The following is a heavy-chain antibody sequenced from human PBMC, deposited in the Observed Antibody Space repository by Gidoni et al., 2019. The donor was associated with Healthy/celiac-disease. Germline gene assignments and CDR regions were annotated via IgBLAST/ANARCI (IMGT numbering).Heavy chain of an antibody. CDR1: GFTFSSYS. D-gene: IGHD1-26*01. CDR3: AGGYPSYYYMDV. CDR2: ISSSSSTI. V-gene: IGHV3-48*01. J-gene: IGHJ6*03. Sequence: EVQLVESGGGLVQPGGSLRLSCAASGFTFSSYSMNWVRQAPGKGLEWVSYISSSSSTIYYADSVKGRFTISRDNAKNSLYLQMNSLRAEDTAVYYCAGGYPSYYYMDVWGKGTTVTVSS.